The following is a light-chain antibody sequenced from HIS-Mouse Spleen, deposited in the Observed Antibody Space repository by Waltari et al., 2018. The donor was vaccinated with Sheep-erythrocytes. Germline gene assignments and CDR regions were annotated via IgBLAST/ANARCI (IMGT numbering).Light chain of an antibody. J-gene: IGKJ4*01. Sequence: EIVMTQSPATLSVSPGERATLPCRASQSVSSNLAWYQQKPGQAPWPLIYGASTRATGIPARFSGSGSGTEFTLTISSMQSEDFAVYYCQQYNNWPLTFGGGTKVEIK. V-gene: IGKV3-15*01. CDR3: QQYNNWPLT. CDR2: GAS. CDR1: QSVSSN.